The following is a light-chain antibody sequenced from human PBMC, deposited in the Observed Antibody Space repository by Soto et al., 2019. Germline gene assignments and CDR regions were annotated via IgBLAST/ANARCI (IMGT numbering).Light chain of an antibody. CDR1: QSVSSGY. J-gene: IGKJ4*01. Sequence: EIVLTQSPGTLSLSPGERATLACRASQSVSSGYLAWYQQKPGQAPRLLIYGASSRATGIPDRFSGSGSGTDFTLPISRLEPEDFSVYYCQQYGSSPLTFGGGTKVDIK. CDR3: QQYGSSPLT. CDR2: GAS. V-gene: IGKV3-20*01.